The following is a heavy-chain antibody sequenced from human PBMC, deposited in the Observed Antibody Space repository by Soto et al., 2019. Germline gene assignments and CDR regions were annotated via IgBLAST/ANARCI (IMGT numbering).Heavy chain of an antibody. J-gene: IGHJ4*02. V-gene: IGHV1-69*06. CDR3: ARARGVEMATATALDY. CDR2: IIPIFGTA. Sequence: GASVKVSCKASGGTFSSYAISWVRQAPGQGLEWMGGIIPIFGTANYAQKFQGRVTITADKSTSTAYMELSSLRSEDTAVYYCARARGVEMATATALDYWGQGTLVTVS. D-gene: IGHD5-18*01. CDR1: GGTFSSYA.